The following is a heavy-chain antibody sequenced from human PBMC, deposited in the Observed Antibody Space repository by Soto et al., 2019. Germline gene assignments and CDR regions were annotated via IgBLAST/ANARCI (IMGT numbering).Heavy chain of an antibody. CDR1: GGSVSSGSYY. Sequence: QVQLQESGPGLVKPSETLSLTCTVSGGSVSSGSYYWSWIRQPPGKGLEWMGYIYYSGSTNYNPSLKSRVTISVDTSKNQFSLKLSSVTAADTAVYYCARVTTLYCSGDSCFSGWFDPWGQGTLLTVSS. J-gene: IGHJ5*02. CDR2: IYYSGST. V-gene: IGHV4-61*01. D-gene: IGHD2-15*01. CDR3: ARVTTLYCSGDSCFSGWFDP.